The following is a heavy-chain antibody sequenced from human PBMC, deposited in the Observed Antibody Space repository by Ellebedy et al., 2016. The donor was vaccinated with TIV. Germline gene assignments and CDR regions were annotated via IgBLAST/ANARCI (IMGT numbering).Heavy chain of an antibody. D-gene: IGHD2-21*02. Sequence: AASVKVSCKASGGTFSSDAISWVRQAPGQGLEWMGRIIPILVIANYAQKFQGRVTITADKSTSTAYLELSSLRSEDTAVYYCARDSGAYCGGDCYNIDYWGQGTLVTVSS. CDR1: GGTFSSDA. J-gene: IGHJ4*02. CDR2: IIPILVIA. CDR3: ARDSGAYCGGDCYNIDY. V-gene: IGHV1-69*04.